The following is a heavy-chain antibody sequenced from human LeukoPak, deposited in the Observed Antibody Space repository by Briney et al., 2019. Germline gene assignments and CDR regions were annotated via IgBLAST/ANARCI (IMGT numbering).Heavy chain of an antibody. D-gene: IGHD2-21*01. V-gene: IGHV3-48*03. CDR3: ARGDSSSILINDAFDF. CDR2: ISSSSSTM. CDR1: GFTFSSYE. J-gene: IGHJ3*01. Sequence: PGRSLRLSCAASGFTFSSYEMNWIRQAPGKGLEWVAYISSSSSTMYYADSVKGRFTISRDNAKNSLSLQLSSLRGEDTALYYCARGDSSSILINDAFDFWGQGTMVTVSS.